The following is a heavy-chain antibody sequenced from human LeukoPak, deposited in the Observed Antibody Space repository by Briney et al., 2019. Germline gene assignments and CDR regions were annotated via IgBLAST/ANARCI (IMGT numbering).Heavy chain of an antibody. Sequence: GGSLRLSCAASGFTFSSYSMNWVRQAPGKGLEWVSYISSSSSTIYYADSVKGRFTISRDNAKNSLYLQMNSLRAEDTAVYYCAKMGRGGRWLQLPDAFDIWGQGTMVTVSS. V-gene: IGHV3-48*04. D-gene: IGHD5-24*01. CDR1: GFTFSSYS. CDR2: ISSSSSTI. J-gene: IGHJ3*02. CDR3: AKMGRGGRWLQLPDAFDI.